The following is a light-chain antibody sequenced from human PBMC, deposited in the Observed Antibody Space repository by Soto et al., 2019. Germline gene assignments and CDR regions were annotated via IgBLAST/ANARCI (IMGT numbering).Light chain of an antibody. CDR3: CSYAGSYTHV. CDR1: SSDVGRYNF. Sequence: ALTKPRSVSGSPGQSVTISCTGTSSDVGRYNFVSWYQQHPDKAPKLMIYDVIKRPSGVPDRFSGSKSGNTASLTIYGLQAEDEADYHCCSYAGSYTHVFGTGTKLTVL. CDR2: DVI. V-gene: IGLV2-11*01. J-gene: IGLJ1*01.